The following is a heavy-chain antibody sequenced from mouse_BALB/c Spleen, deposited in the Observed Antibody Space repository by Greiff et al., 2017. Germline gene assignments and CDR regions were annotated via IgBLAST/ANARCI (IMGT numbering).Heavy chain of an antibody. D-gene: IGHD2-3*01. Sequence: EVQGVESGGGLVQPGGSLKLSCAASGFTFSSYGMSWVRQTPDKRLELVATINSNDGSTYYPDSVKGRFTISRDNAKNTLYLQMSSLKSEDTAMYYCARHDGYYGKNYFDYWGQGTTLTVSS. J-gene: IGHJ2*01. V-gene: IGHV5-6-3*01. CDR3: ARHDGYYGKNYFDY. CDR1: GFTFSSYG. CDR2: INSNDGST.